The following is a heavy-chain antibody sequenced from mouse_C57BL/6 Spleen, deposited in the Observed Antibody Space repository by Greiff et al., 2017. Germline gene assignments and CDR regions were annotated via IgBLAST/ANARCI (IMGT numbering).Heavy chain of an antibody. CDR3: AKEGGTGICDY. D-gene: IGHD4-1*01. J-gene: IGHJ2*01. CDR2: IYPGDGDT. V-gene: IGHV1-80*01. CDR1: GYAFSSYW. Sequence: VQLQESGAELVKPGASVKISFKASGYAFSSYWMNWVKQRPGKGLEWIGQIYPGDGDTNYNGKFKGKATLTADKSSSTAYMQLSSLTSEDSAVYFCAKEGGTGICDYWGQGTTLTVSS.